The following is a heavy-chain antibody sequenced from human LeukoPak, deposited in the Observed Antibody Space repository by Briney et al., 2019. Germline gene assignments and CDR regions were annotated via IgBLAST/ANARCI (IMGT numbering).Heavy chain of an antibody. V-gene: IGHV4-4*02. CDR3: ARGKYYYDSSGSPPYNWFDP. CDR1: GGSISSSNW. D-gene: IGHD3-22*01. CDR2: IYYSGST. J-gene: IGHJ5*02. Sequence: SGTLSLTCAVSGGSISSSNWWSCVRQPPGKGLEWIGSIYYSGSTYYNPSLKSRVTISVDTSKNQFSLKLSSVTAADTAVYYCARGKYYYDSSGSPPYNWFDPWGQGTLVTVSS.